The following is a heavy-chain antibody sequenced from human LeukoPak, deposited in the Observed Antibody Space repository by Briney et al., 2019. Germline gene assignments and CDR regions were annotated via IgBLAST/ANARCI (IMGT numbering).Heavy chain of an antibody. V-gene: IGHV4-59*01. J-gene: IGHJ4*02. Sequence: PSETLSLTCTVSGGSISSYYWSWIRQPPGKGLEWMGYIYYSGSTNYNPSLKSRVTISVDTSKNQFSLKLSSVTAADTAVYYCARGEINMGWLKIGNPRGGDYWGQGTLVTVSS. D-gene: IGHD5-24*01. CDR3: ARGEINMGWLKIGNPRGGDY. CDR1: GGSISSYY. CDR2: IYYSGST.